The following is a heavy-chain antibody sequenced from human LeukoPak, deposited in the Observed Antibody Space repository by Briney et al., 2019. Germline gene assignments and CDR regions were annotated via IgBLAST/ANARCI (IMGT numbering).Heavy chain of an antibody. J-gene: IGHJ5*02. CDR2: IYYSGST. CDR1: GGSITGYY. D-gene: IGHD5/OR15-5a*01. V-gene: IGHV4-59*01. Sequence: SETLSLTCTVSGGSITGYYWSWIRQPPGKGLEWIGYIYYSGSTNYNPSLKSRVTISVDTSKNQFSLKLSSVTAADTAVYYCARARLRSWFDPWGQGTLVTVSS. CDR3: ARARLRSWFDP.